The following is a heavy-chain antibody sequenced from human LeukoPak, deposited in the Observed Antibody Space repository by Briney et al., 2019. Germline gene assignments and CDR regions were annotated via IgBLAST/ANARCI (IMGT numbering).Heavy chain of an antibody. Sequence: SETLSLTCAVYGGSFSGYYWSWIRQSPGKGLEWIGEINHSGSTNDNPSLKSRVTISVDTSKNQFSLKLSSVTAADTAVYYCARVASVVVVAARLYYFDYWGQGTLVTVSS. D-gene: IGHD2-15*01. J-gene: IGHJ4*02. CDR3: ARVASVVVVAARLYYFDY. CDR1: GGSFSGYY. V-gene: IGHV4-34*01. CDR2: INHSGST.